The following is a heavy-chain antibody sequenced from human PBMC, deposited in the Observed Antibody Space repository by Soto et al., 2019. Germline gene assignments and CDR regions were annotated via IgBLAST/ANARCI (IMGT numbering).Heavy chain of an antibody. J-gene: IGHJ4*02. V-gene: IGHV2-5*02. CDR1: GFSLSTSGVG. CDR3: AHRRGGDGYISYLDY. Sequence: QITLKESGPTLVQPTQTLTLTCTFSGFSLSTSGVGVAWIRQPPGKALEWLAIIYWDDDKRYSPSLNSRLTIAKDTPKNQVVLTMTNVDPVDTATYYGAHRRGGDGYISYLDYWGQGTLVTVSS. CDR2: IYWDDDK. D-gene: IGHD5-12*01.